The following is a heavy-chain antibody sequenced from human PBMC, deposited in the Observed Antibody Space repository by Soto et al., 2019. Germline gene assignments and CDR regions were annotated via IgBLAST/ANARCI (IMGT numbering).Heavy chain of an antibody. J-gene: IGHJ5*02. V-gene: IGHV1-8*02. CDR1: GYTFTNNA. CDR2: MNPGSWDT. D-gene: IGHD5-18*01. Sequence: ASVQVSCKASGYTFTNNAVSWVRQATGQGLEWMGWMNPGSWDTGYAQKLQGSVTMTRDTLIATAYMELTSQTSEDKAIYYGERMESFGSLNWFDPWGQGTLVTVSS. CDR3: ERMESFGSLNWFDP.